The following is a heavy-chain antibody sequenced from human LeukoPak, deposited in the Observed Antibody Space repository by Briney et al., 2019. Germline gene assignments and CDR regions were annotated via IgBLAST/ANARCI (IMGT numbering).Heavy chain of an antibody. CDR3: VRDRSSGYYADAFDI. Sequence: GGSLRLSCAASGFTFSSYWMNWVRQAPGKGLEWVANIMQDGSEKYYVDSVKDRFTISRDNAKNSLYLQMNSLRAEDTAVYYCVRDRSSGYYADAFDIWGQGTMVTVSS. D-gene: IGHD3-22*01. CDR2: IMQDGSEK. V-gene: IGHV3-7*01. J-gene: IGHJ3*02. CDR1: GFTFSSYW.